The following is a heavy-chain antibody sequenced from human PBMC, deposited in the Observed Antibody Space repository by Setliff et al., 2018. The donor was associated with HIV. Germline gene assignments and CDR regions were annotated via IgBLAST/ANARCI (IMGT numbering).Heavy chain of an antibody. Sequence: GASVKVSCKASGGTFSSYGMSWVRQAPGQGLEWMGGIIPISGTANYAQKFQGRVTITTDESTSTAYMELGGLRSEDTAVYYCARDFGGYCSSMSCPGLFDPWGQGTLVTVSS. D-gene: IGHD2-2*01. V-gene: IGHV1-69*05. CDR1: GGTFSSYG. J-gene: IGHJ5*02. CDR2: IIPISGTA. CDR3: ARDFGGYCSSMSCPGLFDP.